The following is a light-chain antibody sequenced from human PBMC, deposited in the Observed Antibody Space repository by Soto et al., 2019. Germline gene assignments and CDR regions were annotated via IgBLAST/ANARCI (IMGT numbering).Light chain of an antibody. CDR2: DVS. Sequence: DIQFTQSPSTLSASVGDRVTITCRASQSISAWLAWYEQKPGKAPNLLIYDVSTLDSGVPSRFSGSASGTEFTLTISSLASDDFATYYCQQYHRYSTFGQGTKVDNK. CDR3: QQYHRYST. CDR1: QSISAW. V-gene: IGKV1-5*01. J-gene: IGKJ1*01.